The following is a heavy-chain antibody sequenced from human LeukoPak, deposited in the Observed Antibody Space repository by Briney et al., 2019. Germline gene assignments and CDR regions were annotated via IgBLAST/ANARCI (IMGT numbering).Heavy chain of an antibody. CDR3: ARDSSSAVAGTLWFEP. V-gene: IGHV1-18*01. CDR1: GYTFTSYG. J-gene: IGHJ5*02. CDR2: ISAYNGNT. Sequence: ASVKVSCKASGYTFTSYGISWVRQAPGQGLEWMGWISAYNGNTNYAQKLQGRVTMTTDTSTSTAYMELRSLRSDDTAVYYCARDSSSAVAGTLWFEPWGQGTLVTVSS. D-gene: IGHD6-19*01.